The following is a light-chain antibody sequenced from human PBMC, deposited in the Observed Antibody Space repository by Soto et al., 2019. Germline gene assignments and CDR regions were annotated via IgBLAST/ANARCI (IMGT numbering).Light chain of an antibody. V-gene: IGKV1-12*01. CDR2: ATS. CDR3: QQAHRFPLT. CDR1: QDISTS. J-gene: IGKJ4*01. Sequence: DIQMTQSPSSVSVSVGDRVTITCRASQDISTSLAWYQQKPGKAPKLLIYATSTLQSGVPSRFSGSGSGTVFSLTIGSLQPEDFATYYCQQAHRFPLTFGGGTKVEI.